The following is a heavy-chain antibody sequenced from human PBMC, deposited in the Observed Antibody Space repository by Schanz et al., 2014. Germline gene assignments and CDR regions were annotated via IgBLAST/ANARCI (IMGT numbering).Heavy chain of an antibody. J-gene: IGHJ4*02. Sequence: QVQLVESGGGVVQPGRSLRLSCAASGFTFSRYGMHWVRQAPGKGLEWVAATRYDGNNKYYVDSVKGRFTISRDNSKNTLYLQVNSLRADDTAVYYCVRDLGGDQTDYWGQGTLVTVSS. CDR2: TRYDGNNK. D-gene: IGHD4-17*01. CDR1: GFTFSRYG. V-gene: IGHV3-33*01. CDR3: VRDLGGDQTDY.